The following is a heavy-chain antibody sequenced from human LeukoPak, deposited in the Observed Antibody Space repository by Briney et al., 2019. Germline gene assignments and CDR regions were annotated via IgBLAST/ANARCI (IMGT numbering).Heavy chain of an antibody. CDR2: INPSGGST. V-gene: IGHV1-46*01. CDR1: GYTFTSYY. D-gene: IGHD3-22*01. CDR3: ARGETERPYYDSSGLNWFDP. Sequence: ASVKVSCKASGYTFTSYYMHWVRQAPGQGLEWMGIINPSGGSTSYAQKFQGRVTMTRDMSTSTVYMELRSLRSDDTAVYYCARGETERPYYDSSGLNWFDPWGQGTLVTVSS. J-gene: IGHJ5*02.